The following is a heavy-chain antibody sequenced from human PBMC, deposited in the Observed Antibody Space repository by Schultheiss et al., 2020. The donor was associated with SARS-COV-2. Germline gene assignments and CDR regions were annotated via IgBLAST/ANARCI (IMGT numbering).Heavy chain of an antibody. Sequence: GESLKISCAASGFTFSSYSMNWVRQAPGKGLEWVSAISDSDDNTYYADSAKGRFTISRDNSKNTLYLQMNSLRAEDTAVYYCAKGGWLEYWGQGTLVTVSS. CDR1: GFTFSSYS. CDR2: ISDSDDNT. CDR3: AKGGWLEY. D-gene: IGHD3-9*01. J-gene: IGHJ4*02. V-gene: IGHV3-23*01.